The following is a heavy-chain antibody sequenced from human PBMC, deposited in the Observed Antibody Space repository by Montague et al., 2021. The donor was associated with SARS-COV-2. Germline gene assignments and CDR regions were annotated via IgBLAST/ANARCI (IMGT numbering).Heavy chain of an antibody. D-gene: IGHD6-13*01. CDR3: ASGIAATYYYYMDV. CDR1: GGSISSGSYY. CDR2: IYTSGST. J-gene: IGHJ6*03. Sequence: TLSLTCTVSGGSISSGSYYWSWIRQPAGKGLGWIGRIYTSGSTNYNPSLKSRVTISVDTSKNQFSLKLSSVTAADTAVYYCASGIAATYYYYMDVWGKGTTVTVSS. V-gene: IGHV4-61*02.